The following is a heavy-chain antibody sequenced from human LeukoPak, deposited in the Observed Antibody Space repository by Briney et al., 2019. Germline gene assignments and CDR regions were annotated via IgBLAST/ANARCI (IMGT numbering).Heavy chain of an antibody. D-gene: IGHD6-13*01. CDR3: ARVGSPYSSSWYWFDP. J-gene: IGHJ5*02. CDR2: INHSGST. V-gene: IGHV4-34*01. CDR1: GGSISSYY. Sequence: KTSETLSLTCTVSGGSISSYYWSWIRQPPGKGLEWIGEINHSGSTNYNPSLKSRVTISVDTSKNQFSLKLSSVTAADTAVYYCARVGSPYSSSWYWFDPWGQGTLVTVSS.